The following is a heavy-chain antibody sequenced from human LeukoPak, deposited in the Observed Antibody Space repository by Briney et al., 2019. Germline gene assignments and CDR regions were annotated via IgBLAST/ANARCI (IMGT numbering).Heavy chain of an antibody. V-gene: IGHV5-10-1*01. D-gene: IGHD3-22*01. CDR1: GYPFVGLW. CDR3: QVRNEVAITAY. CDR2: IDPSDSYT. J-gene: IGHJ4*02. Sequence: GESLKISCEGSGYPFVGLWITWARQMPGKGLEWMGRIDPSDSYTKYSPSFQGHVTISADKSISTVYLQWSSLQASACTMDYCQVRNEVAITAYRGQGTLVTVSS.